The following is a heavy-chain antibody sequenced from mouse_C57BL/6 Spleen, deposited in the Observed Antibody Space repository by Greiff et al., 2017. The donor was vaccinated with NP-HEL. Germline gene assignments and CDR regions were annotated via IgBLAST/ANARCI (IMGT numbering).Heavy chain of an antibody. Sequence: QVQLQQSGAELVRPGTSVKVSCKASGYAFTNYLIEWVKQRPGQALEWIGVINPGSGGTNYNEKFKGKATLTADKSSSTAYMQLSSLTSEDSAVYFCARSLYYDYERGAMDYWGQGTSVTVSS. CDR1: GYAFTNYL. J-gene: IGHJ4*01. CDR2: INPGSGGT. CDR3: ARSLYYDYERGAMDY. V-gene: IGHV1-54*01. D-gene: IGHD2-4*01.